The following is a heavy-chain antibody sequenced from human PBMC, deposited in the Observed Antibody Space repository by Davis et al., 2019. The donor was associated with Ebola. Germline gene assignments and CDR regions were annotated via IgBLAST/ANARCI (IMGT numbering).Heavy chain of an antibody. Sequence: ASVKVSCKASGYTFNSYFIHWVRQAPGQGLEWMGIINPSGGSTTYAQKFQGRVTMTRDTSTRTVYMELTSLRSEDTAVYYCARGRGHYESSGGDYWGQGTQVTVSS. CDR1: GYTFNSYF. CDR2: INPSGGST. CDR3: ARGRGHYESSGGDY. J-gene: IGHJ4*02. D-gene: IGHD3-22*01. V-gene: IGHV1-46*02.